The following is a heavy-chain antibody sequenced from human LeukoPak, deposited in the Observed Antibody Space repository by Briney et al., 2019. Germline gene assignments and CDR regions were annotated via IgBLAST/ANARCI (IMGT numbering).Heavy chain of an antibody. Sequence: SETLSLTCAVSGGSISSGGYSWSWIRQPPGKGLEWIGYIYHSGSTYYNPSLKSRVTISVDRSKNQFSLKLSSVTAADTAVYYCASVDSGYVVHYWGQGTLVTVSS. V-gene: IGHV4-30-2*01. CDR2: IYHSGST. D-gene: IGHD5-12*01. J-gene: IGHJ4*02. CDR1: GGSISSGGYS. CDR3: ASVDSGYVVHY.